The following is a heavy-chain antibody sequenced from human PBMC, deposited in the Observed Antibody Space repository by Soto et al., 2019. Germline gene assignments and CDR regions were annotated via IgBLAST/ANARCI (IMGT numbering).Heavy chain of an antibody. CDR1: GFISGYS. D-gene: IGHD1-1*01. V-gene: IGHV3-21*04. Sequence: GGSLRLSCAASGFISGYSMIWVRQAPGKGLEWVSHISSSGIFTDYADSVKGRFTISRDNAKNSLYLQMNSLRAEDTDVYYCERENNNAPYYYYGMDVWGQGTTVTVSS. J-gene: IGHJ6*02. CDR3: ERENNNAPYYYYGMDV. CDR2: ISSSGIFT.